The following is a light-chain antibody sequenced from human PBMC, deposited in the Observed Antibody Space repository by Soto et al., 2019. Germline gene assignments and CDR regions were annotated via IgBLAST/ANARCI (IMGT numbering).Light chain of an antibody. CDR1: QSISSY. V-gene: IGKV1-39*01. CDR3: QQSYSNPWT. J-gene: IGKJ1*01. Sequence: DIRMTQSPSSLSASVGDRVTITCRASQSISSYLNWYQQKPGKAPKLLIYAASSLQSGVPSRLRGSGYGTDLTITISSMQTEDFETYYCQQSYSNPWTFGHGTKVDIK. CDR2: AAS.